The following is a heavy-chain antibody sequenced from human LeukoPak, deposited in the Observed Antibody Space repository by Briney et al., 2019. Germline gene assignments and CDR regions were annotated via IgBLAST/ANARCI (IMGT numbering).Heavy chain of an antibody. J-gene: IGHJ4*02. CDR3: ARDIVVVPAAPRGCDY. CDR1: GYTFTVYY. Sequence: ASVKVSCKASGYTFTVYYMHWVRQAPGQGLEWMGWINPNSGGTNYAQKFQGRVTMARDTSIRTAYMELSRLRSDDTAIYYCARDIVVVPAAPRGCDYWGQGTLVTVSS. V-gene: IGHV1-2*02. CDR2: INPNSGGT. D-gene: IGHD2-2*01.